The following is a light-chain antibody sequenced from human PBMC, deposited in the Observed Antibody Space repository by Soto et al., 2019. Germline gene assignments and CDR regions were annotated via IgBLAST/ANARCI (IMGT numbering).Light chain of an antibody. CDR2: GAS. CDR3: QQYGSSPRT. J-gene: IGKJ1*01. CDR1: QSVSSSY. V-gene: IGKV3-20*01. Sequence: ENVLTQSPGPLSLSPRERATLSCRASQSVSSSYLAWYQQKPGQAPRLLIYGASSRATGIPDRFSGSGSGTDFTLTISRLEPEDFAVYYCQQYGSSPRTFGQGTRWISN.